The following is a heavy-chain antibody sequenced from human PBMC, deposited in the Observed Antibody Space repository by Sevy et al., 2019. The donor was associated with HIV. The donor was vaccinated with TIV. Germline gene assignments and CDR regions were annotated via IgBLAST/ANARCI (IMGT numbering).Heavy chain of an antibody. D-gene: IGHD6-13*01. J-gene: IGHJ4*02. V-gene: IGHV3-7*01. CDR3: ARAIAAAAGF. Sequence: GGSLRLSCAGSGFSFHAYWMHWVRQAPGKGLEWLANQNQDGSTNYYADSVKGRFTISRDNAKNLVYLQMNSLRPEDTGLYYCARAIAAAAGFWGQGTLVTVSS. CDR2: QNQDGSTN. CDR1: GFSFHAYW.